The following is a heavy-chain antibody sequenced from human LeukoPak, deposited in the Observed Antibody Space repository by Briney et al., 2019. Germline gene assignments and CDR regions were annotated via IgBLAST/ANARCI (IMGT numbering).Heavy chain of an antibody. J-gene: IGHJ5*02. V-gene: IGHV4-59*12. CDR3: ARDMAEGVWCDP. CDR1: DASISSYY. CDR2: IYYSGNT. Sequence: SETLSLTCTVSDASISSYYWCWIRQPPGEGVGRVGNIYYSGNTNYNHSLQGRVTITVDTSTNKSYLKLSTLTAADTAVYYCARDMAEGVWCDPWGRGTGVTVSS. D-gene: IGHD3-10*01.